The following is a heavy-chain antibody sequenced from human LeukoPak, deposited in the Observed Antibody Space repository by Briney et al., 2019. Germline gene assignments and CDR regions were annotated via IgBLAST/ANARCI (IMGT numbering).Heavy chain of an antibody. D-gene: IGHD1-26*01. V-gene: IGHV4-59*08. Sequence: SDTLSLMCTVSGDSMSSYYWNWLRQPPRKGREWMCYVYYNGATNYNPSLKSRVTISVDTSKNQCSLKLISVTAADTAVYYCARRGGSYNFDYWGQGTLVTVSS. CDR2: VYYNGAT. CDR3: ARRGGSYNFDY. CDR1: GDSMSSYY. J-gene: IGHJ4*02.